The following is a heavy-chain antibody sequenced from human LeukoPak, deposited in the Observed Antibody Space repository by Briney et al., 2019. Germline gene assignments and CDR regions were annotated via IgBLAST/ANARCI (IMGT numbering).Heavy chain of an antibody. CDR1: GGTFSSYA. Sequence: SVKVSCKASGGTFSSYAISWVRQAPGQGLEWMGRIIPILGIANYAQKFQGRVTITADKSTSTAYMELSSLRSEDTAVYYCASGEDYDYVWGSYRPTPFDPWGQGTLVTVSS. CDR2: IIPILGIA. CDR3: ASGEDYDYVWGSYRPTPFDP. J-gene: IGHJ5*02. D-gene: IGHD3-16*02. V-gene: IGHV1-69*04.